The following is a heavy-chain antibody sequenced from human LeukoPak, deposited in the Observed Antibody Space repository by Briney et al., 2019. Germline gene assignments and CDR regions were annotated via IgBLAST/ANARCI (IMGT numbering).Heavy chain of an antibody. Sequence: RGSLRLSCAASGFTFSSYAMSWVRQAPGKGLEWVSAISGSGGSTYYADSVKGRFTISRDNSKNTLYLQMNSLRAEDTAVYYCAKDAYYDFWSGYSKHPYYFDYWGQGTLVTVSS. CDR3: AKDAYYDFWSGYSKHPYYFDY. V-gene: IGHV3-23*01. J-gene: IGHJ4*02. D-gene: IGHD3-3*01. CDR2: ISGSGGST. CDR1: GFTFSSYA.